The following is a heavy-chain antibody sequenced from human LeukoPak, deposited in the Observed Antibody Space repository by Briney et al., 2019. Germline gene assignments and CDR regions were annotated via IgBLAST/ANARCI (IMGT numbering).Heavy chain of an antibody. D-gene: IGHD2-8*01. CDR3: AGIHYWTK. J-gene: IGHJ4*02. V-gene: IGHV3-23*01. CDR1: GFTFVIHD. CDR2: ISPDGSTT. Sequence: PGGSLTLSCAASGFTFVIHDMSRVRQVPGKGLEWVSEISPDGSTTHYLDSVKGRFIISRDNSENTLYLQMNSLRAEDTAVYYCAGIHYWTKWGQGTLVTVSS.